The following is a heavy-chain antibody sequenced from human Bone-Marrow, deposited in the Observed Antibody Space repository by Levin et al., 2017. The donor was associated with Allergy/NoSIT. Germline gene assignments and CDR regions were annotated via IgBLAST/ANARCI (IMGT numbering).Heavy chain of an antibody. Sequence: PGGSLRLSCSASGFTFSSYAMHWVRQAPGKGLEYVSAISSNGGSTYYADSVKGRFTISRDNSKNTLYLQMSSLRAEDTAVYYCVKPSIAARRCYYYYYMDVWGKGTTVTVSS. J-gene: IGHJ6*03. CDR1: GFTFSSYA. V-gene: IGHV3-64D*06. CDR2: ISSNGGST. D-gene: IGHD6-6*01. CDR3: VKPSIAARRCYYYYYMDV.